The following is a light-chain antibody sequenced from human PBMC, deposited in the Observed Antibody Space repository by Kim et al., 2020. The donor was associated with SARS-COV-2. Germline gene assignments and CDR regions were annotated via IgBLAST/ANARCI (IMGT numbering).Light chain of an antibody. CDR3: QQRSNWPPRFT. V-gene: IGKV3-11*01. CDR1: QSVSSY. Sequence: PGERATLSCRASQSVSSYLAWYQQKPGQAPRLLIYDASNRATGIPARFSGSGSGTDFTLTISSLEPEDFAVYYCQQRSNWPPRFTFGPGTKVDIK. CDR2: DAS. J-gene: IGKJ3*01.